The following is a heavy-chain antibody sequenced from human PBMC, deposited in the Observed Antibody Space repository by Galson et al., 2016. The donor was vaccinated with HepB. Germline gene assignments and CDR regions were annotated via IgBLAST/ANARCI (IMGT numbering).Heavy chain of an antibody. CDR1: GFTFSGYN. Sequence: SLRLSCAASGFTFSGYNMDWVRQAPGKGLEWVSYISSGSSAIYYADSVKGRFTISRDNAKNSPYLQMNSLRDEDTAVYYCAREIPSRGKSDYWGQGTLVTVSA. CDR3: AREIPSRGKSDY. J-gene: IGHJ4*02. CDR2: ISSGSSAI. V-gene: IGHV3-48*02. D-gene: IGHD3-10*01.